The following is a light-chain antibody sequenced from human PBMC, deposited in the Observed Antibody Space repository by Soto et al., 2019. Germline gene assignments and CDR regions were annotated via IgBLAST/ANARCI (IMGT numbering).Light chain of an antibody. Sequence: DIQMTQSPSSLSASVGDRVTLTCRANQTIRSYLNWFQQKPRNAPKLLIYSASNLQSGVPSRFSSSGSRTDFTLTISSLLPEDFGTYYCQQSYSSPFTFGGGTKVEIK. CDR2: SAS. V-gene: IGKV1-39*01. J-gene: IGKJ4*01. CDR1: QTIRSY. CDR3: QQSYSSPFT.